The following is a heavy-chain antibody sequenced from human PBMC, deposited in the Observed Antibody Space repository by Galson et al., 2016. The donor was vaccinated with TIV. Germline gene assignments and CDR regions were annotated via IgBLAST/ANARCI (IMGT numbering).Heavy chain of an antibody. CDR1: GGSISSSAYY. D-gene: IGHD2-2*01. V-gene: IGHV4-39*07. Sequence: ETLSLTCTVSGGSISSSAYYWGWIRQPPGKGLEWIGSIFYSGSTYYNPSLTSRVTISVDTSKNQFSLNLTSVTAADTAVFYCARERISWDIAAVPAARDYIDVWGKGTTVTVSS. J-gene: IGHJ6*03. CDR2: IFYSGST. CDR3: ARERISWDIAAVPAARDYIDV.